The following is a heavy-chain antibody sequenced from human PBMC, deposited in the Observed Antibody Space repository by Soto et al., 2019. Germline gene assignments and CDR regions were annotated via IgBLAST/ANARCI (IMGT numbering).Heavy chain of an antibody. CDR1: GFIFSGSG. J-gene: IGHJ1*01. V-gene: IGHV3-30*03. D-gene: IGHD3-22*01. Sequence: QVQLVESGGGVVQPGRSLRLTCAASGFIFSGSGMHWVRQAPGKGLEWVALVSNDGIRKYYGDSVKGRFTISRDNAENTLYLQLNSLRAEDTAVYYCARWVGESRYDKSGKYDSWGQGTLVTVSS. CDR3: ARWVGESRYDKSGKYDS. CDR2: VSNDGIRK.